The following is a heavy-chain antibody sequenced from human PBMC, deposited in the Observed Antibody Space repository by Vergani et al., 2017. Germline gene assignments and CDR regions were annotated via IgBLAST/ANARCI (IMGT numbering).Heavy chain of an antibody. J-gene: IGHJ4*02. D-gene: IGHD2-2*01. Sequence: EVQLLESGGGLVQPGGSLRLSCAASGFTFSSYAMSWVRQAPGKGLEWVSTISGSAGSTYYADSVKGRFTISRDNSKNTLYLQMNSLRAEDTAVYYCAKSDQVVPAAMGAFDYWGQGTLVTVSS. CDR3: AKSDQVVPAAMGAFDY. CDR2: ISGSAGST. CDR1: GFTFSSYA. V-gene: IGHV3-23*01.